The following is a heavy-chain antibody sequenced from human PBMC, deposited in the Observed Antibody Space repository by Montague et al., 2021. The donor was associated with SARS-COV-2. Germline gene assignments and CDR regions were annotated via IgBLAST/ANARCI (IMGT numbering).Heavy chain of an antibody. Sequence: SLRLSCAASGFTFSSYAMHWVRQAPGKGLEWVAVISYDGSNKYYADSVKGRFTISRDNSKNTLYLQMNSLRDEDTAVYYCARDYDDYIWGSWGPFDYWGQGTLVTVSS. CDR2: ISYDGSNK. CDR3: ARDYDDYIWGSWGPFDY. V-gene: IGHV3-30*04. D-gene: IGHD3-16*01. J-gene: IGHJ4*02. CDR1: GFTFSSYA.